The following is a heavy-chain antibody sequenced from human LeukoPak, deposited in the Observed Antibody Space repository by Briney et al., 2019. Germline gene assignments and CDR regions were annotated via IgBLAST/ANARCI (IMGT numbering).Heavy chain of an antibody. CDR1: GYTFTSYD. CDR2: MNPNSGHT. CDR3: ARMHYYDSSGDNWFDP. V-gene: IGHV1-8*01. D-gene: IGHD3-22*01. J-gene: IGHJ5*02. Sequence: ASVKVSCKASGYTFTSYDINWVRQATGQGLEWMGWMNPNSGHTGYAQKFQGRVTMTRKTSITTAYMELSSLRSEDTAVYYCARMHYYDSSGDNWFDPWGQGTLVTVSS.